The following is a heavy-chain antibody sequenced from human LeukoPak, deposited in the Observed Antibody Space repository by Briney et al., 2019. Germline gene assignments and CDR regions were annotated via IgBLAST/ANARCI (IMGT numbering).Heavy chain of an antibody. CDR3: ARGNSGPDY. Sequence: SDTLSLTCTVSGVSINNYYWIWIRQPPGKGLEWMGYISYTGITNYSPSLQSRGTISVDTSKNQFALRLTSVTAADTAVYYCARGNSGPDYWGQGTLVTVSS. V-gene: IGHV4-59*07. D-gene: IGHD4-23*01. CDR1: GVSINNYY. CDR2: ISYTGIT. J-gene: IGHJ4*02.